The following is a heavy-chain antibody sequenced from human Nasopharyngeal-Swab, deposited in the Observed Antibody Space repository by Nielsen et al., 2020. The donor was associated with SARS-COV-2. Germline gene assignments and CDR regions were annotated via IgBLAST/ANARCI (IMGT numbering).Heavy chain of an antibody. CDR2: ISGSDYST. CDR3: ARSSGIAAVGNAFDI. CDR1: GFTFNTYA. V-gene: IGHV3-23*01. J-gene: IGHJ3*02. D-gene: IGHD6-13*01. Sequence: GESLKISCAASGFTFNTYAISWVRQAPGKGLEWVSVISGSDYSTKYADSVKGRFTISRDNSKNTVNLQMNSLRAEDTAVYYCARSSGIAAVGNAFDIWGQGTMVTVSS.